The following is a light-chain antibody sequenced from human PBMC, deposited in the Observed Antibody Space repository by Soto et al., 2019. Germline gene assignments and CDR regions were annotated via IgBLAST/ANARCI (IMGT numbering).Light chain of an antibody. J-gene: IGLJ1*01. CDR3: QVWDSDSDHQV. Sequence: SYELTQPPSVSVAPGKTATITCGGDNIGGKTVHWYQQKPGQAPVLIIYYDTHRPSGIPARFSGSNSGSTATLTISRGEAGHEADYYCQVWDSDSDHQVFGTGTKLTVL. CDR1: NIGGKT. V-gene: IGLV3-21*04. CDR2: YDT.